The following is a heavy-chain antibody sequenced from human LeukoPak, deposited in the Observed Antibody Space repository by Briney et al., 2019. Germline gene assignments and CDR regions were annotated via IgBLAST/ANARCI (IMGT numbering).Heavy chain of an antibody. J-gene: IGHJ4*02. Sequence: PGGSLRLSCAASGFTFSSYWMSWVRQAPGKGLEWVANINEDGSKKYYVDSVKGRLTISRDNAEKSLYLQMDSLRGEDTAVYYCTRGIQLWAPFDYWGQGTLVTVSS. CDR1: GFTFSSYW. D-gene: IGHD5-18*01. CDR3: TRGIQLWAPFDY. CDR2: INEDGSKK. V-gene: IGHV3-7*01.